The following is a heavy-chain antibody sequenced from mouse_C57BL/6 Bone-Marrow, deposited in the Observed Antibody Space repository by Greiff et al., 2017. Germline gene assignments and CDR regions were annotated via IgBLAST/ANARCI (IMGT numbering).Heavy chain of an antibody. J-gene: IGHJ4*01. CDR2: ISDGGSYT. V-gene: IGHV5-4*03. D-gene: IGHD2-2*01. CDR1: GFTFSSYA. Sequence: DVKLVESGGGLVKPGGSLKLSCAASGFTFSSYAMSWVRQTPEKRLEWVATISDGGSYTYYPDNVKGRFTISRDNAKNNLYLPMSHLKSEDTAMYYCARVAYGFYAMDYWGQGTSVTVSS. CDR3: ARVAYGFYAMDY.